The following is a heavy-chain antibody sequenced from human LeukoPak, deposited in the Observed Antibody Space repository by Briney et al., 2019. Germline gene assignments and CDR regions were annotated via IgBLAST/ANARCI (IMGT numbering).Heavy chain of an antibody. CDR1: GFTFSSYA. D-gene: IGHD1-26*01. CDR3: AKTEFGGSYYVY. J-gene: IGHJ4*02. CDR2: ISYDGSNK. V-gene: IGHV3-30-3*02. Sequence: GGSLRPSCAASGFTFSSYAMHWVRQAPGKGLEWVAVISYDGSNKYYADSVKGRFTISRDNSKNTLYLQMNSLRAEDTAVYYCAKTEFGGSYYVYWGQGTLVTVSS.